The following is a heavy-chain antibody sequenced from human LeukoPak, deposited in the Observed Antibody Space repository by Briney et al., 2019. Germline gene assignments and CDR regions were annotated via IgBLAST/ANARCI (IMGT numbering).Heavy chain of an antibody. V-gene: IGHV3-21*01. CDR2: ISSSSSYI. D-gene: IGHD1-1*01. CDR1: GFTFSSYS. CDR3: ARVGTGDFDY. J-gene: IGHJ4*02. Sequence: GGSLRLSCAASGFTFSSYSMNRVRQAPGKGLEWVSSISSSSSYIYYADSVKGRFTISRDNAKNSLYLQMNSLRAEDTAVYYCARVGTGDFDYWGQGTLVTVSS.